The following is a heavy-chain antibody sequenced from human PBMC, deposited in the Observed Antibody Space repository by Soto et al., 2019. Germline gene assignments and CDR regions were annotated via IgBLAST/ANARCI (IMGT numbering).Heavy chain of an antibody. CDR1: VGSISSGGYY. CDR2: IYYSGST. CDR3: ARDVVPAAIISEEIRWFDP. Sequence: TLSLACTVSVGSISSGGYYWSWIRQHPGKGLEWIGYIYYSGSTYYNPSLKSRVTISVDTSKNQFSLKLSSVTAADTAVYYCARDVVPAAIISEEIRWFDPWGQGTLVTVSS. D-gene: IGHD2-2*01. V-gene: IGHV4-31*03. J-gene: IGHJ5*02.